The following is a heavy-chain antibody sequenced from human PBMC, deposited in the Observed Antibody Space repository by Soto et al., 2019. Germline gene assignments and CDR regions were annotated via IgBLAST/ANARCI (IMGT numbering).Heavy chain of an antibody. J-gene: IGHJ6*02. Sequence: PSDTLSPPVAVYDGAFRGSDWSWSRQPPGTGLKCLGEISPSGSTNSNPTLKSRVTISADTSENQFSLNLSSVTGADKAVYYCARGIAAAASSRDDMDVWGQGTTVTVSS. CDR1: DGAFRGSD. V-gene: IGHV4-34*01. CDR2: ISPSGST. CDR3: ARGIAAAASSRDDMDV. D-gene: IGHD6-13*01.